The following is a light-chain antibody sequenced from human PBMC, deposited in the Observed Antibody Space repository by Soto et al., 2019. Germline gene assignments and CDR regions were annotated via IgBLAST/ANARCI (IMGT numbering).Light chain of an antibody. Sequence: QAVVTQPPSASGTPGQRVTISCSGSSSNLGDNTVNWYQQLPGTAPKLIIYEVSTRPSGVSNRFSGSKSGNTASLTISGLQAEDEADYYCCSYTSSSTLVVFGGGTKLTVL. J-gene: IGLJ2*01. CDR2: EVS. CDR3: CSYTSSSTLVV. V-gene: IGLV2-14*01. CDR1: SSNLGDNT.